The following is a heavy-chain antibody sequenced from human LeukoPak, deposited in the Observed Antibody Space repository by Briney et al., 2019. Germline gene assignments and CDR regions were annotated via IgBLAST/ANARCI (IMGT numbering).Heavy chain of an antibody. CDR2: IRGDGGSI. CDR1: GFTFSIYT. V-gene: IGHV3-23*01. D-gene: IGHD1/OR15-1a*01. J-gene: IGHJ4*02. CDR3: VKDFGRNIGGPGY. Sequence: GGSLRLSCVASGFTFSIYTMAWVRQAPGGGLEWVSGIRGDGGSIDYADSVEGRFAISRDNSKSTLFLQMNSLRGEDTAVYYCVKDFGRNIGGPGYWGRGTLVTVSS.